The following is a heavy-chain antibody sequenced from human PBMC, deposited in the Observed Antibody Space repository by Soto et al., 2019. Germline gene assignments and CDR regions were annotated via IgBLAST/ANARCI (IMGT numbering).Heavy chain of an antibody. CDR1: GGTFNTYS. D-gene: IGHD2-21*01. V-gene: IGHV1-69*02. Sequence: QVQLVQSGAEVKKPGSSVKVSCKASGGTFNTYSMFWVRQAPGQGLEWMGRIIPILDVTNYAQKFQGRVTLSADKSTSTVYIELSSLRSEDTALYYCTIGSWSGEVFDIWGQGTTVTVSS. J-gene: IGHJ3*02. CDR3: TIGSWSGEVFDI. CDR2: IIPILDVT.